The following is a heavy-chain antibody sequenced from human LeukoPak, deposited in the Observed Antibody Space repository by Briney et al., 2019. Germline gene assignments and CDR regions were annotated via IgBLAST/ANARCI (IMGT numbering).Heavy chain of an antibody. CDR3: ARDPGRWLQLDGNSNDAFDI. Sequence: PGGSLRLSCAASGFTLSRYAMIWVRQAPEKGLEWVSAITGNGRGTYYADSVKGRFTISRDNSKNTLYLQMNSLRAEDTAVYYCARDPGRWLQLDGNSNDAFDIWGQGTMVTVSS. CDR2: ITGNGRGT. V-gene: IGHV3-23*01. CDR1: GFTLSRYA. J-gene: IGHJ3*02. D-gene: IGHD5-24*01.